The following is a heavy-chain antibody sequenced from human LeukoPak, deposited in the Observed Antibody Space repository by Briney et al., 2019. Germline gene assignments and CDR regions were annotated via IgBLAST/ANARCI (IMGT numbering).Heavy chain of an antibody. Sequence: PGGSLRLSCAASGFTFSSYAMSWVRQAPGKGLEWVSAISGSGGSTYYADSVKGRFTISRDNSKNTLYLQMNSLRAEDTAVYYCAKVGITMIVVVNEVPYYFDYWGQGTLVTVSS. J-gene: IGHJ4*02. CDR3: AKVGITMIVVVNEVPYYFDY. CDR2: ISGSGGST. CDR1: GFTFSSYA. D-gene: IGHD3-22*01. V-gene: IGHV3-23*01.